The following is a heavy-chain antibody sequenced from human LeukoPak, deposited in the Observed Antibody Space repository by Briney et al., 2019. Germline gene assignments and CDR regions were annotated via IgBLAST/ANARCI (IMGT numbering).Heavy chain of an antibody. CDR3: ARVQGSYYAPYFDY. CDR1: GVTVSSNY. D-gene: IGHD1-26*01. V-gene: IGHV3-53*01. Sequence: GGSLRLSCAASGVTVSSNYMSWVRQAPGKGLEWVSVIYSGGSTYYADSVKGRFTISRDNSKNTLYLQMNSLRAEDTAVYYCARVQGSYYAPYFDYWGQGTLVTVSS. J-gene: IGHJ4*02. CDR2: IYSGGST.